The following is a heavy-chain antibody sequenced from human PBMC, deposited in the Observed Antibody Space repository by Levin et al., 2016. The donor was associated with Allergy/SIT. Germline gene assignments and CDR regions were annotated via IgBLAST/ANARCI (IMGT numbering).Heavy chain of an antibody. CDR2: VYFSGSS. J-gene: IGHJ6*02. Sequence: SETLSLTCTVSGGSVNSGGYYWSWIRQHPGKGLEWIGYVYFSGSSYYNPPLKSQVTISVDTSKNQFSLKLSSVTAADTAVYYCARGTYHYDSSGKPYRHYAADVWGQGTTVTVSS. CDR1: GGSVNSGGYY. V-gene: IGHV4-31*01. D-gene: IGHD3-22*01. CDR3: ARGTYHYDSSGKPYRHYAADV.